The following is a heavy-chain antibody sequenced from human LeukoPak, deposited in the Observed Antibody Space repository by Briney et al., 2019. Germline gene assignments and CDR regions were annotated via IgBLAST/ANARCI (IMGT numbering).Heavy chain of an antibody. CDR3: ARDYDSSGSPFYY. J-gene: IGHJ4*02. CDR2: ISYDGSNK. CDR1: GFTFSSYG. V-gene: IGHV3-30*03. Sequence: GGSLRLSCAASGFTFSSYGMHWVRQAPGKGLEWVAVISYDGSNKYYADSVKGRFTISRDNAKNSLYLQMNSLRAEDTAVYYCARDYDSSGSPFYYWGQGTLVTVSS. D-gene: IGHD3-22*01.